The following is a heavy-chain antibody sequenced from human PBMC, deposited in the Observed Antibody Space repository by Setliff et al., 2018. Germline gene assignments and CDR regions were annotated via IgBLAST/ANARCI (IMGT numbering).Heavy chain of an antibody. D-gene: IGHD1-7*01. CDR2: IYYSGST. CDR3: ARLWNLGAFDI. J-gene: IGHJ3*02. Sequence: PSETLSLTCTVSGGSISSSSYYWGWIRQPPGKGLEWIGSIYYSGSTYYNPSLKSRVTISVDTSKNQFSLKLSSVTAADTAVYYCARLWNLGAFDIWGQGTMVT. CDR1: GGSISSSSYY. V-gene: IGHV4-39*07.